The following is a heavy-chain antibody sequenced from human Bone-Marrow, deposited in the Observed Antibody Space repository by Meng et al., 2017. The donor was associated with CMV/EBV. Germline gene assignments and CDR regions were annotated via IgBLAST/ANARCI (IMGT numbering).Heavy chain of an antibody. D-gene: IGHD1-26*01. Sequence: GSLRLSCAASGFTFSSYSMNWVRQPPGKGLEWIGYIYYSGSTNYNPSLKSRVTISVDTSKNQFSLKLSSVTAADTAVYYCARAAPFSGSYWVDYWGQGTLVTVSS. CDR1: GFTFSSYS. CDR2: IYYSGST. CDR3: ARAAPFSGSYWVDY. J-gene: IGHJ4*02. V-gene: IGHV4-59*08.